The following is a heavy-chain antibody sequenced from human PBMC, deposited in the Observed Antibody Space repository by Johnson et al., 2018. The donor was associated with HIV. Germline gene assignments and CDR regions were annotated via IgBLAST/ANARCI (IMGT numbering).Heavy chain of an antibody. CDR3: TTHQIWETFYAFDI. CDR2: ISADGRNK. D-gene: IGHD1-26*01. Sequence: QVQLVESGGGVVQPGRSLRLSCAASGFIFSDYVIHWVRQAPGKGLEWVSVISADGRNKYSADSVKGRFTISRDNSKNTLYLKMNSLRGEDTAVYYCTTHQIWETFYAFDIWGQGTVVTVSS. CDR1: GFIFSDYV. V-gene: IGHV3-30*04. J-gene: IGHJ3*02.